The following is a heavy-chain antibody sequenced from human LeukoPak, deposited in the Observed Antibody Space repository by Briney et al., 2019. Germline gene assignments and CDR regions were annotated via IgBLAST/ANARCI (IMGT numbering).Heavy chain of an antibody. V-gene: IGHV4-59*08. CDR3: ARHVEVGATDYFDY. D-gene: IGHD1-26*01. J-gene: IGHJ4*02. CDR2: IYYSGST. CDR1: GGSISSYY. Sequence: SETLSLTCTVSGGSISSYYWSWIRQPPGKGLEWIGYIYYSGSTNYNPPLKSRVTISVDTSKNQFSLKLSSVTAADTAVYYCARHVEVGATDYFDYWGQGTLVTVSS.